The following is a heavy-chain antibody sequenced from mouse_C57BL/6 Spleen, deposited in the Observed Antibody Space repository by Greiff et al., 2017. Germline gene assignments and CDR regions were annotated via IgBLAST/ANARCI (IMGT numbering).Heavy chain of an antibody. CDR3: TRDYDGYYRAWFAY. D-gene: IGHD2-3*01. Sequence: EVHLVESGEGLVKPGGSLKLSCAASGFTFSSYAMSWVRQTPEQRLEWVAYISSGGDYIYYADTVKGRFTISRDNARNTLYLQMSSLKSEDTAMYYCTRDYDGYYRAWFAYWGQGTLVTVSA. CDR2: ISSGGDYI. CDR1: GFTFSSYA. J-gene: IGHJ3*01. V-gene: IGHV5-9-1*02.